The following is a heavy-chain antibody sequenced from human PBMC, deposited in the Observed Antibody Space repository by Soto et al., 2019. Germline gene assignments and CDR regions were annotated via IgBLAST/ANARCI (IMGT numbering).Heavy chain of an antibody. J-gene: IGHJ6*03. CDR1: GGSFSGYY. D-gene: IGHD1-7*01. CDR3: ARVNWNYVNYYYYYMDV. V-gene: IGHV4-34*01. Sequence: SETLSLTCAVYGGSFSGYYWSWIRQPPGKGLEWIGEINHSGSTNYNPSLKSRVTISVDTSKNQFSLKLSSVTAADTAVYYCARVNWNYVNYYYYYMDVWGKGTTVTVSS. CDR2: INHSGST.